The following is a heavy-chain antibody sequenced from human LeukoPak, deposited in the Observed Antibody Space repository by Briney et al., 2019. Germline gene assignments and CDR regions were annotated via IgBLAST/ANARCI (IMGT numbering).Heavy chain of an antibody. J-gene: IGHJ4*02. V-gene: IGHV4-61*01. CDR2: IYYSGST. CDR3: AREDTAMVIFDY. Sequence: KPSETLSLTCTVSGGPLSRGSKHWSWIWQPPGKGLEGVGYIYYSGSTNYNPSLKRRVTISLDTSKNQFSLRLSSVTAADTAVYYCAREDTAMVIFDYWGQGTLVTVSS. CDR1: GGPLSRGSKH. D-gene: IGHD5-18*01.